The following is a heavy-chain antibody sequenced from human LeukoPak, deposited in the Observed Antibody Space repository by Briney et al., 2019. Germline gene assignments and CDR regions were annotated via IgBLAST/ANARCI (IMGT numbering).Heavy chain of an antibody. CDR2: IYYSGST. V-gene: IGHV4-39*01. D-gene: IGHD3-22*01. Sequence: SETLSLTCTVSGGSISSSSYYWCWIRQPPGKGLEWIGSIYYSGSTYYNPSLKSRVTISVDTSKNQFSLKLSSVTAADTAVYYCASDPNYYDSSGFDYWGQGTLVTVSS. J-gene: IGHJ4*02. CDR1: GGSISSSSYY. CDR3: ASDPNYYDSSGFDY.